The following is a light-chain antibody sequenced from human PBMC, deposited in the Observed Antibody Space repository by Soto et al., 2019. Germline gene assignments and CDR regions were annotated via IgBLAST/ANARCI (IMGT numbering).Light chain of an antibody. CDR2: SVS. CDR3: QQRSNWTLT. Sequence: EMVLTQSPGTLSLSPGDRATLSCRASQSVSNDYLAWFQQKPGQTPRLLIYSVSSRATGIPDRFSGSGSGTDFTLTISSLEPEDFAVYYCQQRSNWTLTFGGGTKVDIK. CDR1: QSVSNDY. J-gene: IGKJ4*01. V-gene: IGKV3D-20*02.